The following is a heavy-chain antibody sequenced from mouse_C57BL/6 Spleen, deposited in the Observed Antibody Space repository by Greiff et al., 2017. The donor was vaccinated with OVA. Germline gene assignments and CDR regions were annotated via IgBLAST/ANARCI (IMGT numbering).Heavy chain of an antibody. D-gene: IGHD1-1*01. J-gene: IGHJ1*03. CDR3: TREGPDGSSWYFDV. CDR1: GFTFSSYA. V-gene: IGHV5-9-1*02. CDR2: ISSGGDYI. Sequence: EVNVVESGEGLVKPGGSLKLSCAASGFTFSSYAMSWVRQTPEKRLEWVAYISSGGDYIYYADTVKGRFTISRDNARNTLYLQMSSLKSEDTAMYYCTREGPDGSSWYFDVWGTGTTFTVSS.